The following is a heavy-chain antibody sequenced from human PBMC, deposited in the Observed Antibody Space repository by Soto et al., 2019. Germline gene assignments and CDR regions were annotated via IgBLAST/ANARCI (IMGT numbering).Heavy chain of an antibody. Sequence: PGGSLRLSCTASGVTFSGVSMHWVRQASGKGLEWVGRIRSKGNNYATAYAASVRGRFTVSRDDSKNTAYLQMNSLKTEDTAVYYCIRHDPNWYWYWGRGTLVTVSS. CDR1: GVTFSGVS. J-gene: IGHJ4*02. V-gene: IGHV3-73*01. CDR3: IRHDPNWYWY. CDR2: IRSKGNNYAT. D-gene: IGHD2-8*02.